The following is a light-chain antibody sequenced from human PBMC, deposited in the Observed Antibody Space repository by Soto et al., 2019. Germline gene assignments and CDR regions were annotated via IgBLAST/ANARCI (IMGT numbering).Light chain of an antibody. J-gene: IGKJ5*01. V-gene: IGKV3-11*01. CDR2: DAF. CDR3: QQRDKWPIT. CDR1: QSVSTN. Sequence: EIVLTQSPATLSFSPGEIATLSCRASQSVSTNLAWYQQKPGQAPRLLIYDAFNRATGVPASVRGSGSGTDFPLTIRRLEPEDFSVYYCQQRDKWPITFGQGTRLEIK.